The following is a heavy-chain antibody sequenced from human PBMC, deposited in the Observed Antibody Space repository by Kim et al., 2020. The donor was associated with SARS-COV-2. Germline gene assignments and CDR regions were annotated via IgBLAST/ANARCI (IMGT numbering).Heavy chain of an antibody. D-gene: IGHD2-15*01. V-gene: IGHV3-30*02. Sequence: VMCRFTISRDNAKKTLYLQMDSLISEDTAVYYCAKGAGVQDFASSSCMDYWGQGTLVTVSS. J-gene: IGHJ4*01. CDR3: AKGAGVQDFASSSCMDY.